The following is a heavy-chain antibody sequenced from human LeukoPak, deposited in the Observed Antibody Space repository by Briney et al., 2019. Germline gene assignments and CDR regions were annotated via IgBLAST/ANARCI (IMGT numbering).Heavy chain of an antibody. CDR1: GYSFPTYW. CDR2: IYPSDSDT. CDR3: ARRGSSGIGGYYYGMDV. D-gene: IGHD1-26*01. V-gene: IGHV5-51*01. J-gene: IGHJ6*02. Sequence: GESLKISCKGSGYSFPTYWIAWVRQMPGKGLEWMGSIYPSDSDTRYSPSFQGQVTISADKSITTAYLQWSSLKASDTAMYYCARRGSSGIGGYYYGMDVWGQGTTVTVSS.